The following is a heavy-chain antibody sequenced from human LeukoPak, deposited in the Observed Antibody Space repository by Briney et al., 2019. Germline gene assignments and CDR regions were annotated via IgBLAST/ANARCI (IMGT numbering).Heavy chain of an antibody. Sequence: KTSETLSLTCTVSGDSMSGSKYFWGWIRQPPGKRLEWMGNIFYSGSAYYNPSLKGRFTVSVDTPNNQFSLKVTSVTAADTALYFCARRGITYSTSFFDKWGQGIMVTVSS. V-gene: IGHV4-39*01. CDR3: ARRGITYSTSFFDK. D-gene: IGHD6-13*01. CDR1: GDSMSGSKYF. CDR2: IFYSGSA. J-gene: IGHJ4*02.